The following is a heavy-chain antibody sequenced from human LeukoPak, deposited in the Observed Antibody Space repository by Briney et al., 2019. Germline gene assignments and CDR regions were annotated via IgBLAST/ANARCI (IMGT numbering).Heavy chain of an antibody. CDR1: GFTFSSYW. Sequence: GGSLRLSCAASGFTFSSYWMSWVRQAPGKGLEWVANIKQDGSEKYYVDSVKGRFTISRDNAKNSLYLQMNSLRAEDTAVYYCARAICGGDCYYYYYYYMDVWGKGTTVTVSS. J-gene: IGHJ6*03. V-gene: IGHV3-7*01. CDR2: IKQDGSEK. CDR3: ARAICGGDCYYYYYYYMDV. D-gene: IGHD2-21*02.